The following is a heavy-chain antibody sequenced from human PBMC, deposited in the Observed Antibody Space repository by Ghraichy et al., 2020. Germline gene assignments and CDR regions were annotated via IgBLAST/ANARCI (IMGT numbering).Heavy chain of an antibody. CDR1: GGSISSSNYH. J-gene: IGHJ5*02. CDR3: ARLRIFGLLSTPFNWFDP. V-gene: IGHV4-39*01. CDR2: IYYSGST. D-gene: IGHD3/OR15-3a*01. Sequence: SQTLSLTCTVSGGSISSSNYHWGWIRQPPGKGLEWIGTIYYSGSTYYNPSLKSRATISVDTAKNQFSLRLSSVTAADTAVYYCARLRIFGLLSTPFNWFDPWGQGTLVTVSS.